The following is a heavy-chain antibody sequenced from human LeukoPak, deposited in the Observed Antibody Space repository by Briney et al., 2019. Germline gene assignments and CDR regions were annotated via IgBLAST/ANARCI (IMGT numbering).Heavy chain of an antibody. CDR2: ITPNSGDT. V-gene: IGHV1-2*02. J-gene: IGHJ3*01. CDR3: ARVLGTSSWYDAFAF. CDR1: GFTFIDYY. D-gene: IGHD6-19*01. Sequence: ASVKVSCKASGFTFIDYYLHWVRQAPGQGLEWMGWITPNSGDTSYAQKFRGRVSMTRDTSISTAFMDLSRLTSDDTAVYYRARVLGTSSWYDAFAFWGQGTMVTVSS.